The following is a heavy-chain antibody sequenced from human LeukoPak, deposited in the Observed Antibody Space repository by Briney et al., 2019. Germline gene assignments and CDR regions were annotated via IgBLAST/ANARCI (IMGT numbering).Heavy chain of an antibody. CDR1: GGSISSYY. CDR3: ARGNLLRFLEWSPGGYYMDV. Sequence: PSETLSLTCTVSGGSISSYYWSWIRQPAGKGLEWIGRIYTSGSTNYNPSLKSRVTMSVDASKNQFSLKLSSVTAADTAVYYCARGNLLRFLEWSPGGYYMDVWGKGTTVTVSS. D-gene: IGHD3-3*01. CDR2: IYTSGST. J-gene: IGHJ6*03. V-gene: IGHV4-4*07.